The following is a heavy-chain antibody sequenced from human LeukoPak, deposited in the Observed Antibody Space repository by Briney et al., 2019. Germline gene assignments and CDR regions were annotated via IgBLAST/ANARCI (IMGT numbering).Heavy chain of an antibody. J-gene: IGHJ1*01. V-gene: IGHV1-69*13. CDR1: GGTFSSYA. CDR3: ARGGYYYDSSGYYYGYFQH. Sequence: ASVKVSCKASGGTFSSYAISWVRQAPGQGLEWMGGIIPIFGTANYAQKFQGRVTITADESTSTAYMELSSLRSEDTAVYYCARGGYYYDSSGYYYGYFQHWGQGTLATVSS. CDR2: IIPIFGTA. D-gene: IGHD3-22*01.